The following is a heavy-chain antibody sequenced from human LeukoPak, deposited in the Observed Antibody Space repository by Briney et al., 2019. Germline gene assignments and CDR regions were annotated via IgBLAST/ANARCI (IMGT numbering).Heavy chain of an antibody. CDR1: GFTVSSNY. Sequence: GGSLRLSSAASGFTVSSNYMSWVRQAPGKGLEWVSVIYSGGSTYYADSVKGRFTISRDNSKNTLYLQMNSLRAEDTAVYYCARGEQWLVPYFDYWGQGTLVTVSS. CDR3: ARGEQWLVPYFDY. CDR2: IYSGGST. J-gene: IGHJ4*02. V-gene: IGHV3-53*01. D-gene: IGHD6-19*01.